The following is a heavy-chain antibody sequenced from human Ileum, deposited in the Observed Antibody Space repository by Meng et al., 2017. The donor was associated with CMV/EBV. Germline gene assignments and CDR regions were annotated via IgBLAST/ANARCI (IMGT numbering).Heavy chain of an antibody. V-gene: IGHV1-69-2*01. D-gene: IGHD3-22*01. CDR1: GYTFTDHY. CDR3: ATDAHNFYDYSGYYFN. Sequence: GYTFTDHYMHWVQQAPGKGLEWMGLVDPEDGETIYAEKFQGRVTITADTSTDTVYMELSGLRYEDTAVYYCATDAHNFYDYSGYYFNWGQGTLVTVSS. CDR2: VDPEDGET. J-gene: IGHJ4*02.